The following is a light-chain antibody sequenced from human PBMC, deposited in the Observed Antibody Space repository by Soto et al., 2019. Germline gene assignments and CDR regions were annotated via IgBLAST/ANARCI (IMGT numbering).Light chain of an antibody. CDR3: QQYYNWPPRT. J-gene: IGKJ1*01. CDR2: WAS. CDR1: QSVLYSSNNKNY. Sequence: DIVMTQSPDSLAVSLGERATINCKSSQSVLYSSNNKNYLAWYQQKPGQPPKLLIYWASTRESGVPDRFSGSGSGTDFTLTISSLQAEDVAVYYCQQYYNWPPRTFGQGTKVEIK. V-gene: IGKV4-1*01.